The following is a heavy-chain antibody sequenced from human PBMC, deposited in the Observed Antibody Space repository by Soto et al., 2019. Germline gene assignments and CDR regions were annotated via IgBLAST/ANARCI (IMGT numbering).Heavy chain of an antibody. Sequence: RGSLILSCAATGFTFGDYYLSWIRQAPGKGLEWVSYISSSSTYTNYGDSMKGRFTISRDNAKNSLYLQMNSLRAEDTALYHCARGLRREARVLEYWGQGA. CDR2: ISSSSTYT. V-gene: IGHV3-11*06. J-gene: IGHJ4*02. CDR1: GFTFGDYY. D-gene: IGHD3-3*01. CDR3: ARGLRREARVLEY.